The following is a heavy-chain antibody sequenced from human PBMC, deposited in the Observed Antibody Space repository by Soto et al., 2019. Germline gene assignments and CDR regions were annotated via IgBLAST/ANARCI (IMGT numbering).Heavy chain of an antibody. D-gene: IGHD3-10*01. CDR3: AKTKGILWFGERRSYYFDY. Sequence: GGSLRLSCAASGFTFSSYAMSWVRQAPGKGLEWVSAISGSGGSTYYADSVKGRFTISRDNSKNTLYLQMNSLRAEDTAVYYCAKTKGILWFGERRSYYFDYWGQGTLVTVSS. CDR1: GFTFSSYA. CDR2: ISGSGGST. J-gene: IGHJ4*02. V-gene: IGHV3-23*01.